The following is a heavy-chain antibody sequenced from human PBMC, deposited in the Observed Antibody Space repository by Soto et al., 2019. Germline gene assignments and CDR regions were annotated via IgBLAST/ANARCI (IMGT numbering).Heavy chain of an antibody. V-gene: IGHV3-23*01. CDR1: GFTFDFYA. J-gene: IGHJ4*02. CDR2: ISGIGGTT. CDR3: AREYSSAWKTFDY. Sequence: PGGSLRLSCAASGFTFDFYAMSWVRQAPGKGLEWVSAISGIGGTTYYADSVKGRFTISRDNSKNTLYLQMNSLRAEDTAVYYCAREYSSAWKTFDYWGQGTLVTVSS. D-gene: IGHD6-19*01.